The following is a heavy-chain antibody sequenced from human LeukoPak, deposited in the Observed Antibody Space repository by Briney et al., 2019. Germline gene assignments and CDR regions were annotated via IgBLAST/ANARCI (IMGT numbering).Heavy chain of an antibody. V-gene: IGHV3-7*01. CDR2: IKQDGSEK. CDR1: GFTFSSYW. J-gene: IGHJ4*02. CDR3: ARDGLYYDYVWGSYRQGYYFDY. D-gene: IGHD3-16*02. Sequence: PGGSLRLSCSASGFTFSSYWMSWVRQAPGKGLEWVANIKQDGSEKYYVDSVEGRFTISRDNAKNSLYLQMNSLRAEDTAVYYCARDGLYYDYVWGSYRQGYYFDYWGQGTLVTVSS.